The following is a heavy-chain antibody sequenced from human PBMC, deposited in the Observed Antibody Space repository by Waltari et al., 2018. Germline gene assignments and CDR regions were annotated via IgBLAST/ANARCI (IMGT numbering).Heavy chain of an antibody. Sequence: EVQLVESGGGLVQPGGSLRLSCAASGFTFSSYSMNWVRQAPGKGLEWVSYISSSSSTIYYADSVKGRFTISRDNAKNSLYLQMNSLRAEDTAVYYCARDAPNYYDSRALDYWGQGTLVTVSS. J-gene: IGHJ4*02. V-gene: IGHV3-48*04. CDR3: ARDAPNYYDSRALDY. D-gene: IGHD3-22*01. CDR1: GFTFSSYS. CDR2: ISSSSSTI.